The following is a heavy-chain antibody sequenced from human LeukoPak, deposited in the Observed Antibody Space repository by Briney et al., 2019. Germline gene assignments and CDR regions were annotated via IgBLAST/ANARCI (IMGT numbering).Heavy chain of an antibody. V-gene: IGHV4-34*01. D-gene: IGHD3-22*01. J-gene: IGHJ6*03. CDR2: INHSGST. CDR1: GGFFSGYY. Sequence: PSETLSLTCAVYGGFFSGYYWSWLRQPPGKGLEWVGEINHSGSTNYNPSLKSRVTISVDTSKNQFSLKLSSVTAADTAVYYCPRGRGRSHSSSGYYPSTYYYYMDLAPERTTVTVSS. CDR3: PRGRGRSHSSSGYYPSTYYYYMDL.